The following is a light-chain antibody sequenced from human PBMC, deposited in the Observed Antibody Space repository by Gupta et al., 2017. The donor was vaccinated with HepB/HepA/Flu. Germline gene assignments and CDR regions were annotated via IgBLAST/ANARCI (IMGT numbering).Light chain of an antibody. CDR1: SSDVGGYNY. Sequence: QSALTQPAPVLGSPGQSITIPCPGTSSDVGGYNYVPWYQQHPGKAPKLMISDGGKRPSGGSNRFSGSKSGNAASLTISGLQAEDEADYYCSSYTSSSTLGVVFGGGTKLTVL. CDR2: DGG. J-gene: IGLJ2*01. CDR3: SSYTSSSTLGVV. V-gene: IGLV2-14*01.